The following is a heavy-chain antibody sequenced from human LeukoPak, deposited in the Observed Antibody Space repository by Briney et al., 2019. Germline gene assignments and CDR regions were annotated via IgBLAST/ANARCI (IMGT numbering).Heavy chain of an antibody. CDR2: ISGSGDST. CDR1: GISFCSYA. Sequence: GGSLRLSCAASGISFCSYAMTWVRQAPGKGLEWASVISGSGDSTYYGGSVKGRFTISRDNSKNTLYLQMNSLRAEDTAVYYCAKGPLESNWNWFDPWGQGTLVTVSS. V-gene: IGHV3-23*01. D-gene: IGHD1-1*01. J-gene: IGHJ5*02. CDR3: AKGPLESNWNWFDP.